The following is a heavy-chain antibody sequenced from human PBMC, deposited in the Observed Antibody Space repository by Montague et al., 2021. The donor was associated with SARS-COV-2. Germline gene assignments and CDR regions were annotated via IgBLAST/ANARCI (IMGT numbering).Heavy chain of an antibody. CDR3: ARGRLTIFGVVTALDV. Sequence: TLSLTCTVSGGSISSSGYYWSWIRQHPGKGLEWIGYIYYSGSTYYNPSLKSRVTISVDTSKNQFSLKLSSVTAADTAVYYCARGRLTIFGVVTALDVWGQGTTVTVSS. CDR1: GGSISSSGYY. J-gene: IGHJ6*02. V-gene: IGHV4-31*03. D-gene: IGHD3-3*01. CDR2: IYYSGST.